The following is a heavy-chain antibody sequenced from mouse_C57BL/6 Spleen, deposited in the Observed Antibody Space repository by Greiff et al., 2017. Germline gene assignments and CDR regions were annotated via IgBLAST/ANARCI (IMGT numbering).Heavy chain of an antibody. J-gene: IGHJ3*01. D-gene: IGHD2-5*01. CDR1: GYTFTSYN. CDR2: IYPGNGDT. CDR3: AREDYYSNYGAWFAY. Sequence: QVQLQQSGAELVRPGASVKMSCKASGYTFTSYNMHWVKQTPRQGLEWIGAIYPGNGDTSYNQKFKGKATLTVDESSSTAYMQLSSLTSEDSAVYDCAREDYYSNYGAWFAYWGQGTLVTVSA. V-gene: IGHV1-12*01.